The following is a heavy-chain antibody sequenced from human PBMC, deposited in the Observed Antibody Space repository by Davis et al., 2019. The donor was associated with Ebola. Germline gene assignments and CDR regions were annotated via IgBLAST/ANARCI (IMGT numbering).Heavy chain of an antibody. V-gene: IGHV1-18*01. Sequence: ASVKVSCKASGYTFTSYGISWVRQAPGQGLEWMGWISAYNGNTNYAQKLQGRVTMTTDTSTSTAYMELRSLRSDDTAVYYCARFQVHYYDSSGYYLLMDYFDYWGQGTLVTVSS. J-gene: IGHJ4*02. CDR1: GYTFTSYG. CDR3: ARFQVHYYDSSGYYLLMDYFDY. CDR2: ISAYNGNT. D-gene: IGHD3-22*01.